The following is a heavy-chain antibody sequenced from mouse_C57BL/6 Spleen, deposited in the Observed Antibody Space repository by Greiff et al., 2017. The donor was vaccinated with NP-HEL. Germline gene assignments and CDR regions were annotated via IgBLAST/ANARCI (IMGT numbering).Heavy chain of an antibody. CDR2: IYPRSGNT. Sequence: QVQLQQSGAELARPGASVKLSCKASGYTFTSYGISWVKQRTGQGLEWIGEIYPRSGNTYYNEKFKGKATLTADKSSSTAYLELRSLTSEDSAVYFCAGWGAYGSSSAWFAYWGQGTLVTVSA. V-gene: IGHV1-81*01. J-gene: IGHJ3*01. CDR3: AGWGAYGSSSAWFAY. CDR1: GYTFTSYG. D-gene: IGHD1-1*01.